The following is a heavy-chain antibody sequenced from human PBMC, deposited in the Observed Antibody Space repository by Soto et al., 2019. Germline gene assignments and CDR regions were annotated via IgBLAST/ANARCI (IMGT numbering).Heavy chain of an antibody. Sequence: QVQLQQWGAGLLKPSETLSLTCAVYGGSFSGYYWSWIRQPPGKGLEWIGKINHSGSTNYNPSLKSLVTIAVNTTKNQYALKLSSVTAADTAVYYCASGYGRNFDSWDEGTLFSVSS. V-gene: IGHV4-34*01. D-gene: IGHD3-10*01. CDR2: INHSGST. J-gene: IGHJ4*02. CDR3: ASGYGRNFDS. CDR1: GGSFSGYY.